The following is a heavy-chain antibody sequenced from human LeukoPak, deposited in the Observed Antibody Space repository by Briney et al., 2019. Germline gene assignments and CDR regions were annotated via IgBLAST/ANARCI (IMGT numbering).Heavy chain of an antibody. Sequence: PGGSLRLSCAASGFTFSSYAMHWVRQAPGKGLEWVAVISYDGSNKYYADSVKGRFTISRDNSKNTLYLQMNSLRAEDTAVYYCARERFLEWSFDYWGQGTLVTVSS. V-gene: IGHV3-30*01. CDR2: ISYDGSNK. J-gene: IGHJ4*02. D-gene: IGHD3-3*01. CDR3: ARERFLEWSFDY. CDR1: GFTFSSYA.